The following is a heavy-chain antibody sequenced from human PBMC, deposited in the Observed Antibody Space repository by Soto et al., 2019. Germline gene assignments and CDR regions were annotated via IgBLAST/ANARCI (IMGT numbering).Heavy chain of an antibody. J-gene: IGHJ4*02. Sequence: QVQLVQSGVEVQKPGASVKVSCKASGYTFTSYVINWLRQAPGQGLEWMGWISPYNGNTNYGQKLQGRVTMTTDTSTSIAYMELRSLRSDDTAVYYCSREGGGWGRFRYFDYWGQGTLVTVSS. V-gene: IGHV1-18*04. CDR1: GYTFTSYV. CDR2: ISPYNGNT. CDR3: SREGGGWGRFRYFDY. D-gene: IGHD3-16*02.